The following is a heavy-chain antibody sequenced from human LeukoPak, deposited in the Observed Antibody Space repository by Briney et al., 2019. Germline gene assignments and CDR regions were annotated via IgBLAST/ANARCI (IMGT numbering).Heavy chain of an antibody. CDR2: IKQDGSEK. Sequence: GGSLRLSCEASGLTFSNHWMTWVRQAPGKGLEWVANIKQDGSEKSYVDSVKGRFTISRDNAKDSLYLQKNSLRAEDTAVYYCAKGTSSSCYSAPNYWGQGTLVTVSS. J-gene: IGHJ4*02. CDR3: AKGTSSSCYSAPNY. V-gene: IGHV3-7*03. CDR1: GLTFSNHW. D-gene: IGHD2-15*01.